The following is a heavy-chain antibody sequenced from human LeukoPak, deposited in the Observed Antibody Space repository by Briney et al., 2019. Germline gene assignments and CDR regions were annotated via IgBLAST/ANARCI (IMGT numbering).Heavy chain of an antibody. J-gene: IGHJ5*02. CDR1: GYTFADYY. CDR2: INPDNGGT. D-gene: IGHD3-10*01. V-gene: IGHV1-2*02. Sequence: EASVKVSCKASGYTFADYYMNWVRQAPGQGPEWMGWINPDNGGTNYAQKFQGRVIMTRDTSITTVYMELSGLRSDDTAIYYCARGDYYGSPKTVAAWGQGTLVTVSS. CDR3: ARGDYYGSPKTVAA.